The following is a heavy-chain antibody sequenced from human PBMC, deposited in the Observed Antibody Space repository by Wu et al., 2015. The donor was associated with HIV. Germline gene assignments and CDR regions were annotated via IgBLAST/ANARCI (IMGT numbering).Heavy chain of an antibody. CDR3: ARQNYYDSSGDAFDI. D-gene: IGHD3-22*01. CDR1: GYSIRSGYY. Sequence: QVQLQESGPGLVKPSQTLSLTCAVSGYSIRSGYYWGWIRQPPGKGLEWIGSIYHSGSTYYNPSLKSRVTISVDTSKNQFSLKLSSVTAADTAVYYCARQNYYDSSGDAFDIWGQGTMVTVSS. V-gene: IGHV4-38-2*01. J-gene: IGHJ3*02. CDR2: IYHSGST.